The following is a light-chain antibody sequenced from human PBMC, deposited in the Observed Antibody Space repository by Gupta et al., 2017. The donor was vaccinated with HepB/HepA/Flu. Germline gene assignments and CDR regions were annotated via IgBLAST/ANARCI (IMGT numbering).Light chain of an antibody. J-gene: IGKJ4*01. V-gene: IGKV3-11*01. CDR2: YAS. Sequence: DIVLTQSPATLSLSPGERATLSCGASQSVRISLAWYQQKPGQAPRLLIYYASTRANGIPARFSGSGSGTDFTLTISSREPEDFAVYYCQQRSKWPVTFGRWTKLEIK. CDR1: QSVRIS. CDR3: QQRSKWPVT.